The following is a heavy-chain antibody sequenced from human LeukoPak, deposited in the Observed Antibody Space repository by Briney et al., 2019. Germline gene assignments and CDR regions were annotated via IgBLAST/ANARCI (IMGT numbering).Heavy chain of an antibody. CDR3: ARDRAMYYYESSGY. CDR2: IYSGGST. CDR1: GFTVSGNY. J-gene: IGHJ4*02. D-gene: IGHD3-22*01. V-gene: IGHV3-66*01. Sequence: PGGSLRLSCAASGFTVSGNYMSWVRQAPGKGLEWVSVIYSGGSTYYADSVKGRFTISRDNSKNTLYLQMNSLRAEDTAVYYCARDRAMYYYESSGYWGQGTLVTVPS.